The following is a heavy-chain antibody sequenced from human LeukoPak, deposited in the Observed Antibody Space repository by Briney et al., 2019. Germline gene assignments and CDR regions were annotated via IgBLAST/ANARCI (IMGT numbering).Heavy chain of an antibody. D-gene: IGHD2-15*01. CDR1: AFTFSSYW. V-gene: IGHV3-7*03. J-gene: IGHJ4*02. Sequence: GGSLRLSRVASAFTFSSYWMTWVRQAPGKGLEWVASIKQDGSEKYYVDSVKGRFIISRDNAKNSLYLQMNSLRAEDTAVYYCARDGGYCSGGTCYSTYWGRGTLVTVSS. CDR3: ARDGGYCSGGTCYSTY. CDR2: IKQDGSEK.